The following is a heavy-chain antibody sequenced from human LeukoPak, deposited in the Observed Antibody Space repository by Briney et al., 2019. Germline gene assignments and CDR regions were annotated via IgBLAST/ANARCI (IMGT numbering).Heavy chain of an antibody. CDR2: ISSSSSYI. V-gene: IGHV3-21*01. J-gene: IGHJ4*02. CDR1: GFTFSSYS. CDR3: ARDRLTTDDYYGDYRSPFDY. D-gene: IGHD4-17*01. Sequence: GGSLRLSCAASGFTFSSYSMNWVRQAPGKGLEWVSSISSSSSYIYYADSVKGRFTISRDNAKNSLYLQMNSLRAEDTAVYYCARDRLTTDDYYGDYRSPFDYWGQGTLVTVSS.